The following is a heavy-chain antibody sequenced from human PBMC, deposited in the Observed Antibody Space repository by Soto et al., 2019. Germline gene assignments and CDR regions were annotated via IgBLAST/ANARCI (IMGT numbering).Heavy chain of an antibody. Sequence: GGSLSLSCAASGFTFSSYAMSWVRQAPGKGLEWVSAISGSGGSTYYADSVKGRFTISRDNSKNTLYLQMNSLRAEDTAVYYCAKVRDQLLGNYYYYYYMDVWGKGTTVTVSS. J-gene: IGHJ6*03. CDR2: ISGSGGST. V-gene: IGHV3-23*01. CDR1: GFTFSSYA. D-gene: IGHD2-2*01. CDR3: AKVRDQLLGNYYYYYYMDV.